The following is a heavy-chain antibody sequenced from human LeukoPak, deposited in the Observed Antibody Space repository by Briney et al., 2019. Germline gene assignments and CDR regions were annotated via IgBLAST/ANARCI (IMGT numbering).Heavy chain of an antibody. CDR3: ARDMTTVMGWDAFDI. CDR2: IYHSGST. D-gene: IGHD4-17*01. J-gene: IGHJ3*02. V-gene: IGHV4-4*02. Sequence: SETLSLTCAVSGGSISSSNWWSWVRQPPGKGLEWIGEIYHSGSTNYNPSLKSRVTISVDKSKNQFSLKLSSVTAADTAVYYCARDMTTVMGWDAFDIWGQGTMVTVSS. CDR1: GGSISSSNW.